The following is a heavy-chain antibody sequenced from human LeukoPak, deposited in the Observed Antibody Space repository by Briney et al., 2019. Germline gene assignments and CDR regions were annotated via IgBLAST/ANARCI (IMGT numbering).Heavy chain of an antibody. CDR2: INHSGST. J-gene: IGHJ6*02. D-gene: IGHD5-12*01. V-gene: IGHV4-34*01. CDR1: GGSFSGYY. Sequence: PSETLSLTCAVYGGSFSGYYWSWIRQPPGKGLEWIGEINHSGSTNYNPSLKSRVTISVDTSKNQFPLKLSSVTAADTAVYYCARGPGYTGEIYGMDVWGQGTTVTVSS. CDR3: ARGPGYTGEIYGMDV.